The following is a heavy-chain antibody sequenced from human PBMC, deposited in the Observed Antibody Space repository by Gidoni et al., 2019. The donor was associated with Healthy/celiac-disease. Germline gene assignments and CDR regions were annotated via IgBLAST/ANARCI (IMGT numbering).Heavy chain of an antibody. CDR3: TRGPRAYCGGDCPGYYFDY. CDR1: GFTFGDYA. V-gene: IGHV3-49*05. J-gene: IGHJ4*02. CDR2: IRSKAYGGTT. D-gene: IGHD2-21*02. Sequence: EVQLVESGGGLVKPGRSLRLSCTASGFTFGDYAMSWFRQAPGKGLEWVGFIRSKAYGGTTEYAASVKGRFTISRDDSKSIAYLQMNSLKTEDTAVYYCTRGPRAYCGGDCPGYYFDYWGQGTLVTVSS.